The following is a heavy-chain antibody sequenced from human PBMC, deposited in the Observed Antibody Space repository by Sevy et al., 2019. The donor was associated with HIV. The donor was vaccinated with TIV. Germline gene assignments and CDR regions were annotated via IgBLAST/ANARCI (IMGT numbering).Heavy chain of an antibody. V-gene: IGHV1-2*06. CDR3: ARGRDDSSGYYYAGRGFFDY. Sequence: ASVKVSCKASGYTFTGYYMHWVRQAPGQGLEWMGRINPNSGGTNYAQKFQGRVTMTRDTSISTAYMELSRLRSDETAVYYCARGRDDSSGYYYAGRGFFDYWGQGTLVTVSS. CDR1: GYTFTGYY. CDR2: INPNSGGT. J-gene: IGHJ4*02. D-gene: IGHD3-22*01.